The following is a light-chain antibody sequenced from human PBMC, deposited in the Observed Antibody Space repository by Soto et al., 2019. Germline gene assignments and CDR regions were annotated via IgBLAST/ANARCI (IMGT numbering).Light chain of an antibody. CDR3: QQYNSYSPWT. V-gene: IGKV1-5*01. J-gene: IGKJ1*01. CDR2: DAS. Sequence: DIQMTQSPSTVSASVGDRVTITCRASQSISSWLAWYQQKPGKAPKLLIYDASSLESGVPSRFSGSGSGTEFTLTISSLQPDDFATYYCQQYNSYSPWTFGQGTKVDI. CDR1: QSISSW.